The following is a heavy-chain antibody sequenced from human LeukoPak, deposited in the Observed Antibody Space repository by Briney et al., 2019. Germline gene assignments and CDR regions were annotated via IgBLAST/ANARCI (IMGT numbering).Heavy chain of an antibody. Sequence: PSETLSLTCTVSGASVSNNNYYWGWIRQSPGTGLEWIASIYYSGSTYYNPSLKSRVTISVDTSKNQLSLKLNSVTAADTAVYYCAPGGYIGYGHAFDIWGQGTMVTVSS. V-gene: IGHV4-39*07. CDR1: GASVSNNNYY. J-gene: IGHJ3*02. CDR3: APGGYIGYGHAFDI. D-gene: IGHD5-12*01. CDR2: IYYSGST.